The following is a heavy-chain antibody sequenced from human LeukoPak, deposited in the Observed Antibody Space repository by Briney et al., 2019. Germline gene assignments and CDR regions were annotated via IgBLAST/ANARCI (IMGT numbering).Heavy chain of an antibody. J-gene: IGHJ6*02. CDR2: ISYDGSNK. CDR3: AREWELRAAYYGMDV. Sequence: GGSLRLSCAASEFTFSSYAMHWVRQAPGKGLEWVAVISYDGSNKYYADSVKGRFTISRDNSKNTLYLQTNSLRAEDTAVYYCAREWELRAAYYGMDVWGQGTTVTVSS. V-gene: IGHV3-30-3*01. D-gene: IGHD1-26*01. CDR1: EFTFSSYA.